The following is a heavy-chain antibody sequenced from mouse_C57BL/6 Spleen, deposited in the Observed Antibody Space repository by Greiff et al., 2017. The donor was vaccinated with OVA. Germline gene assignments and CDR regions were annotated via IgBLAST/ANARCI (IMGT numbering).Heavy chain of an antibody. CDR2: INPGSGGT. CDR1: GYAFTNYL. V-gene: IGHV1-54*01. CDR3: ARSYYGSSLYWYFDD. Sequence: QVQLQQSGAELVRPGTSVKVSCKASGYAFTNYLIEWVKQRPGQSLEWIGVINPGSGGTTYNEKFKAKATLTADKSSSTAYMQLSSLTSEDSAVYVGARSYYGSSLYWYFDDWGTGTTVTVSS. D-gene: IGHD1-1*01. J-gene: IGHJ1*03.